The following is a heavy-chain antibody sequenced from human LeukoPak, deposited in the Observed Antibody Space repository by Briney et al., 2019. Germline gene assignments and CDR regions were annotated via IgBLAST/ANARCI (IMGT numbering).Heavy chain of an antibody. Sequence: GGSLRLSCAASGFTVSSNCMSWVRQAPGKGLEWVSVIYSRGSTYYADSVKGRFTISRDNSKNTLYLQMNSLRAEDTAVYYCARPKSNYYYYYYGMDVWGQGTTVTVSS. V-gene: IGHV3-66*04. CDR2: IYSRGST. CDR3: ARPKSNYYYYYYGMDV. D-gene: IGHD4-4*01. CDR1: GFTVSSNC. J-gene: IGHJ6*02.